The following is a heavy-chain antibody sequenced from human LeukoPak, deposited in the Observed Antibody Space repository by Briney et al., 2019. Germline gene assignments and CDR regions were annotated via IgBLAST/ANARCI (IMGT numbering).Heavy chain of an antibody. CDR1: GFDFSGFS. V-gene: IGHV3-7*01. Sequence: GGSLRLSCVVSGFDFSGFSMSWVRQAPGKGLEWVAIMDEYGSDIFYVESVKGRFIISRANARNSLYLQMNSLRAEDTAVYYCARSAHYDILTGYYTRSGFDYWGQGTLVTVSS. CDR3: ARSAHYDILTGYYTRSGFDY. J-gene: IGHJ4*02. D-gene: IGHD3-9*01. CDR2: MDEYGSDI.